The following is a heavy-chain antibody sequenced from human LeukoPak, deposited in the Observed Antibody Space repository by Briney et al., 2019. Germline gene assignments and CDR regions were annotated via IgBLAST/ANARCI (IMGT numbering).Heavy chain of an antibody. V-gene: IGHV4-39*07. D-gene: IGHD2-15*01. CDR1: GFTFSSYA. CDR2: IYYSGST. Sequence: GSLRLSCTASGFTFSSYAMSWVRQAPGKGLEWIGSIYYSGSTYYNPSLKSRVTISVDTSKNQFSLKLSSVTAADTAVYYCARTHQYCSGGSCYSNYYFDYWGQGTLVTVSS. CDR3: ARTHQYCSGGSCYSNYYFDY. J-gene: IGHJ4*02.